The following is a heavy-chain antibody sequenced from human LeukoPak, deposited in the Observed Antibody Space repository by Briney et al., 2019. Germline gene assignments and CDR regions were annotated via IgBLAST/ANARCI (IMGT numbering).Heavy chain of an antibody. CDR1: GFTFSNYA. J-gene: IGHJ1*01. D-gene: IGHD3-16*01. CDR2: ISGSGGST. V-gene: IGHV3-23*01. CDR3: AKGLYAGPAEYFQH. Sequence: PGGSLRLSCAVSGFTFSNYAMSWVRLAPGKGLEWVSAISGSGGSTFIADSVKGRFSISRDNSKNTLYLQMNSLRVEDTAVYYCAKGLYAGPAEYFQHWGQGTLVTVSS.